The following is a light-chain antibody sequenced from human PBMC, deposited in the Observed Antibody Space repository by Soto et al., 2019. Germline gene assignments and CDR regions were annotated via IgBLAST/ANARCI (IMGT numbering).Light chain of an antibody. V-gene: IGKV1-5*03. CDR3: QQYNSYSRT. J-gene: IGKJ1*01. CDR2: KAS. CDR1: QSISSW. Sequence: DIQMTQSPSTLSASVGDRVTITCRASQSISSWLAWYQQKPGKAPKPLIYKASSLESGVPSRFSGSGSGTEFTRTISSLQPDDFAPYYCQQYNSYSRTFGQGTKVEIK.